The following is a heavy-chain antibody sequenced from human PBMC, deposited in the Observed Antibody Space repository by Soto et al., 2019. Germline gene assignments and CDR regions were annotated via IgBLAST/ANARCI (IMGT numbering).Heavy chain of an antibody. D-gene: IGHD1-26*01. CDR2: ISYDGSSK. CDR1: GFTFSNYG. Sequence: QVQLVESGGGVVQPGRSLRLSCAASGFTFSNYGMYWVRQAPGKGLEWVAFISYDGSSKFYADPMKGRHTISRDNSKNPPYMQMNSLRTDDTAVYYCLHGIGNYCALDYWGQGTLVNVSS. J-gene: IGHJ4*02. V-gene: IGHV3-30*03. CDR3: LHGIGNYCALDY.